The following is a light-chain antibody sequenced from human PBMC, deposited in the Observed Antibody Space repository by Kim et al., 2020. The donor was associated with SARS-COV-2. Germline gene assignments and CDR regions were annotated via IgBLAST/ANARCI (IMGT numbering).Light chain of an antibody. V-gene: IGKV3-20*01. CDR1: QSVSSSY. Sequence: EIVLTQSPGTLSLSPGERATLSCRASQSVSSSYLAWYQQKPGQAPRLLIYGASSRATGIPDRFSGSGSGTDFTLTISRLEPEDFAVYYCRLYGSFPWTFGQGTQVDI. J-gene: IGKJ1*01. CDR2: GAS. CDR3: RLYGSFPWT.